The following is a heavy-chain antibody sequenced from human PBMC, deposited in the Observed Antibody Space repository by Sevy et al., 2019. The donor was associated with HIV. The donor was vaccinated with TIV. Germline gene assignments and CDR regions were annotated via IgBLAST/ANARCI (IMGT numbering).Heavy chain of an antibody. Sequence: GGSLRLSCAASGFTFSSYGMHWVRQAPGKGLEWVAVIWYDGSNKYYADSVKGRFTISRDNSKNTLYLQMNSLRAEDTAVYYCARGGYYDSSGYFNYYYGMDVWGQGTTVTVS. D-gene: IGHD3-22*01. V-gene: IGHV3-33*01. CDR2: IWYDGSNK. CDR3: ARGGYYDSSGYFNYYYGMDV. CDR1: GFTFSSYG. J-gene: IGHJ6*02.